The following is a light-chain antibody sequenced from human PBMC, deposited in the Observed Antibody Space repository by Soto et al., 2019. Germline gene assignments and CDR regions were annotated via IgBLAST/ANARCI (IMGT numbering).Light chain of an antibody. CDR3: QQYNNWPLT. J-gene: IGKJ4*01. V-gene: IGKV3-15*01. CDR2: GAS. Sequence: EIELTQSPVTLSVSPGERATLSCSASQSVSSDLAWFQQKPGQAPRLLIYGASTRATGIPARFSGSGSGTECTLTISSLQSEDFAIYDCQQYNNWPLTFGGGTKVEIK. CDR1: QSVSSD.